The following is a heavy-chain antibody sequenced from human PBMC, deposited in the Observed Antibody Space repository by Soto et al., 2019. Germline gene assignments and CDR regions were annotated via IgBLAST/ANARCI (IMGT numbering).Heavy chain of an antibody. D-gene: IGHD2-15*01. CDR1: GFTFSNYW. Sequence: EVQLVESGGGLVQPGGSLRLSCAASGFTFSNYWMYWVRQAPGKGLEWVSRINSDGSVSSYADSVKGRLTTSRVNVKNTLYLQMDSLRAEDTALYYCARGYCVGGTCYSLAGSFYYYMDVWCKGTTVTVFS. CDR3: ARGYCVGGTCYSLAGSFYYYMDV. J-gene: IGHJ6*03. V-gene: IGHV3-74*02. CDR2: INSDGSVS.